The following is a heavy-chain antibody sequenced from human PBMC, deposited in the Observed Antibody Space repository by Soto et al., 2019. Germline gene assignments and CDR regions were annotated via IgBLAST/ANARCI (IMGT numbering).Heavy chain of an antibody. V-gene: IGHV1-2*02. Sequence: SVKVSCKASGYTFTDYFIHWVRQAPGQGFEWMGWINPKSRGTTYAPKFQGRVTMTRDTSNSTAYMELRGLTSDDTAIYYCARVTLKAGNWFDPRGPGNPGHRLL. J-gene: IGHJ5*02. CDR2: INPKSRGT. CDR1: GYTFTDYF. CDR3: ARVTLKAGNWFDP.